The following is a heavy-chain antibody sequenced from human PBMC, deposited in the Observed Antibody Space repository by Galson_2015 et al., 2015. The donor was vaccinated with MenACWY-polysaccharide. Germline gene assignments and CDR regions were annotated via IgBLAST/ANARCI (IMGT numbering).Heavy chain of an antibody. Sequence: SLRLSCAASGFTFSTYWMHWVRHAPGKGLVWVSRIKSDGSSTNHADSVKGRFTISRDNAKNTVYLQMNSLRAEDTALYYCARGDSAYDWGQATLGTVSA. CDR1: GFTFSTYW. D-gene: IGHD5-12*01. CDR3: ARGDSAYD. V-gene: IGHV3-74*01. J-gene: IGHJ4*02. CDR2: IKSDGSST.